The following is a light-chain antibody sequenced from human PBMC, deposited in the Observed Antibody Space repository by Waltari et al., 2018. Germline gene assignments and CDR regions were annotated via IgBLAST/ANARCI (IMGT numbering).Light chain of an antibody. CDR2: AAA. V-gene: IGKV3D-15*01. CDR1: QNIAGN. CDR3: QQYNDWLPIT. Sequence: EIVLTQSPATLSVSPGERVILSCRASQNIAGNLAWYQQIPGQPPPLLISAAANRATGIPYRFSGSGSGTDFSLTISALQSEDFAVYFCQQYNDWLPITFGQGTRLE. J-gene: IGKJ5*01.